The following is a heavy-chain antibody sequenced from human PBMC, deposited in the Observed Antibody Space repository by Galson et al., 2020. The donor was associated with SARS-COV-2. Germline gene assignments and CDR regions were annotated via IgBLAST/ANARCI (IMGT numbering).Heavy chain of an antibody. J-gene: IGHJ4*02. V-gene: IGHV3-74*01. D-gene: IGHD6-25*01. CDR3: VRHSSGDY. CDR2: INTYGNST. CDR1: GFSFSDYW. Sequence: GGPLRLSCAASGFSFSDYWMHWVRQAPGKGLVWVSRINTYGNSTNYADSVRGRFTVSRENAKNMLYLQMNSLRAEDTAVYYCVRHSSGDYWCQGTLVTVSS.